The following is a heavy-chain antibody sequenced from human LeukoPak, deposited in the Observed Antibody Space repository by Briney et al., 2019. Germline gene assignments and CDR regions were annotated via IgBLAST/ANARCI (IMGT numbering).Heavy chain of an antibody. CDR2: ISGSGLNT. D-gene: IGHD4-11*01. Sequence: PGGSLRLSCAAPGFTFSNYAMTWVRQAPGKGLEWVSTISGSGLNTYYADSVKGRFTISRDNSKNTLYLQMNSLRAEDTAVYYCARDRELYSNQDAFDIWGQGTMVTVSS. CDR3: ARDRELYSNQDAFDI. CDR1: GFTFSNYA. V-gene: IGHV3-23*01. J-gene: IGHJ3*02.